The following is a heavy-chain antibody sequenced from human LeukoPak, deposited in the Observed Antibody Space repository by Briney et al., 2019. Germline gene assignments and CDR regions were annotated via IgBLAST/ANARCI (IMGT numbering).Heavy chain of an antibody. D-gene: IGHD3-10*02. CDR3: AGEKITMIGTDY. J-gene: IGHJ4*02. CDR2: INHSGST. Sequence: PSETLSLTCAVYGGSFSGYYWSWIRQPPGKGLEWIGEINHSGSTNYNPSLKSRVTISVDTSKNQFSLKLSSVTAADTAVYYCAGEKITMIGTDYWGQGTLVTVSS. V-gene: IGHV4-34*01. CDR1: GGSFSGYY.